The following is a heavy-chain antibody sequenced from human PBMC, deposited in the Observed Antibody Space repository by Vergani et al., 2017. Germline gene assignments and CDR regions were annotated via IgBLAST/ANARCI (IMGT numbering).Heavy chain of an antibody. CDR1: GFTFNHYA. D-gene: IGHD5-12*01. J-gene: IGHJ6*02. CDR3: AKANPLNSGYDYLYYYHAMDV. Sequence: EVQLLESGGDFVQPGGSLRLSCEASGFTFNHYAMNWVRQAPGKGLEWVSGIRGSVGSTYSAGSVKGRFTIARDSSKNTLYLQMNSLSAGDTAVYYCAKANPLNSGYDYLYYYHAMDVWGQGTTVTVSS. V-gene: IGHV3-23*01. CDR2: IRGSVGST.